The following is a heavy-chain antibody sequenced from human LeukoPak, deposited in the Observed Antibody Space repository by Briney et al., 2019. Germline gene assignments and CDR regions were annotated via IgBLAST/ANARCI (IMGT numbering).Heavy chain of an antibody. CDR3: AKSPYGSGSYYNLDY. CDR1: GFTFTDSF. V-gene: IGHV3-11*04. D-gene: IGHD3-10*01. Sequence: GGSLRLSCAASGFTFTDSFMTWIRQAPGKGLEWVSSISSGGRTIYYADFVKGRFPISRDHAKSSLDLQMNNLRAEATAVYYCAKSPYGSGSYYNLDYWGQGTLVTVSS. CDR2: ISSGGRTI. J-gene: IGHJ4*02.